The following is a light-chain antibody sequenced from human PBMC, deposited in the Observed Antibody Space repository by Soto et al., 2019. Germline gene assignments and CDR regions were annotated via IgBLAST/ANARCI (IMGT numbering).Light chain of an antibody. CDR1: QSFSSSF. V-gene: IGKV3-20*01. CDR3: QRYGRSPYT. Sequence: EIVLTQSPGTLSLSPGERATLSCRASQSFSSSFLAWYQQKPGQAPRLLIYGASSRATGIPDRFSGSGSGTHFTLTISRLEPEDFAVYYCQRYGRSPYTFGQGTKLAIK. CDR2: GAS. J-gene: IGKJ2*01.